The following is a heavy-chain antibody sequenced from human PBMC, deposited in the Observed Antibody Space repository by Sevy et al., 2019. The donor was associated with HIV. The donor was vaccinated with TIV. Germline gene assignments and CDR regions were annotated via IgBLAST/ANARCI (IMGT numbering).Heavy chain of an antibody. J-gene: IGHJ4*02. Sequence: ASVKVSCKVSGYTLSEFSMHWVRQAPAKGPEWMGSFDPEDGETIYAQNFQGRITMTEDTSTDTAYMELSSLRSEDTAVFYCAVTKDYFDSSGSPFDYWGQGTLVTVSS. D-gene: IGHD3-22*01. CDR1: GYTLSEFS. CDR2: FDPEDGET. V-gene: IGHV1-24*01. CDR3: AVTKDYFDSSGSPFDY.